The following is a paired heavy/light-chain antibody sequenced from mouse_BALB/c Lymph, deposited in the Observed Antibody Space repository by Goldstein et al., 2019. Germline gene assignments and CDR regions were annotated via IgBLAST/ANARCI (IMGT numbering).Heavy chain of an antibody. V-gene: IGHV5-4*02. CDR2: ISDGGSYT. CDR1: GFTFSDYY. CDR3: ARTARASYAMDY. Sequence: EVQLVESGGGLVKPGGSLKLSCAASGFTFSDYYMYWVRQTPEKRLEWVATISDGGSYTYYPDSVKGRFTISRDNAKNNLYLQMSSLKSEDTAMYYCARTARASYAMDYWGQGTSVTVSS. D-gene: IGHD3-1*01. J-gene: IGHJ4*01.
Light chain of an antibody. Sequence: QIVLTQSPAIMSASLGERVTMTCTASSSVSSSYLHWYQQKPGSSPKLWIYSTSNLASGVPARFSGSGSGTSYSLTISSMEAEDAATYYCHQYHRSHTFGGGTKLEIK. CDR3: HQYHRSHT. V-gene: IGKV4-74*01. CDR2: STS. J-gene: IGKJ2*01. CDR1: SSVSSSY.